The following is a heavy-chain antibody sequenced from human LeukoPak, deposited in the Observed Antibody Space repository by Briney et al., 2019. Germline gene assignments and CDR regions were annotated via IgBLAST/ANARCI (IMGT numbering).Heavy chain of an antibody. CDR1: GGSSSSGDYY. D-gene: IGHD3-16*01. CDR2: IYYSGST. CDR3: ARDVLDYMDV. V-gene: IGHV4-30-4*08. Sequence: SETLSLTCTVSGGSSSSGDYYWSWIRQPPGKGLEWIGYIYYSGSTYYNPSLKSRVTISVDTSKNQFSLKLSSVTAADTAVYYCARDVLDYMDVWGKGTTVTVSS. J-gene: IGHJ6*03.